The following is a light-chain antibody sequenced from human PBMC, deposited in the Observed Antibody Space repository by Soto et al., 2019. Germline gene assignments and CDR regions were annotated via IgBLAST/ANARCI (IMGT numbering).Light chain of an antibody. J-gene: IGLJ1*01. CDR3: QVWDSSSDLPNYV. Sequence: SYELTQPPSGSVAPGQTARITCGGNNIGSKSVHWYQQKPGQAPGLVVYDDRDRSSGISQRFSGSNSGNPATLTISRVEAGDEAHYYCQVWDSSSDLPNYVFGTGTKVTVL. V-gene: IGLV3-21*02. CDR1: NIGSKS. CDR2: DDR.